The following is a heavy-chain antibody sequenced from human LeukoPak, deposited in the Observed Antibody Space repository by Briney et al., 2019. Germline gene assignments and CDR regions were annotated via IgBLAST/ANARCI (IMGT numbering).Heavy chain of an antibody. J-gene: IGHJ4*02. CDR2: INWNGGNT. D-gene: IGHD2-2*01. CDR1: GFTFDDYG. V-gene: IGHV3-20*04. Sequence: GGSLRLSCAASGFTFDDYGMSWVRQAPGKGLEWVSGINWNGGNTDYADSVKGRFTISRDNAKNSLYLQMNSLRAEDTALYYCARGGYCTSTICYQDYSGQGTLVTVSS. CDR3: ARGGYCTSTICYQDY.